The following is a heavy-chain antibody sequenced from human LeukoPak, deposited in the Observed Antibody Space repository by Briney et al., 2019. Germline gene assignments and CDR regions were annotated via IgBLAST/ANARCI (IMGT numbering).Heavy chain of an antibody. CDR3: ARAYYDILTGYHWFDP. Sequence: SETLSLTCAVSGGSISSSNWWSWVRRPPGKGLEWIGEIYHSGSTNYNPSLKSRVTISVDKSKNQFSLKLSSVTAADTAVYYCARAYYDILTGYHWFDPWGQGTLVTVSS. V-gene: IGHV4-4*02. CDR2: IYHSGST. CDR1: GGSISSSNW. J-gene: IGHJ5*02. D-gene: IGHD3-9*01.